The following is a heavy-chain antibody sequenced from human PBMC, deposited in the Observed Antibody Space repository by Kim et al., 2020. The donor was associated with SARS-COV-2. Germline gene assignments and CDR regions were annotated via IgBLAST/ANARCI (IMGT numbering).Heavy chain of an antibody. CDR3: AKGTAGYHLDN. J-gene: IGHJ4*02. V-gene: IGHV3-23*01. D-gene: IGHD5-12*01. CDR1: GFTFTTYA. Sequence: GGSLRLSCTASGFTFTTYAMNWVRQAPGKGLEWVSTINGFGISTYYADSVKGRFTISRDNSRNTLYLQMNSLRAEDTAVYYCAKGTAGYHLDNWGQGTLVTVSS. CDR2: INGFGIST.